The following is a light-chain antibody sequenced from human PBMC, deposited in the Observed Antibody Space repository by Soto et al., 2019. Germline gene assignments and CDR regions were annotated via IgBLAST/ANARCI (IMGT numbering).Light chain of an antibody. CDR3: SSYTRSSTVV. V-gene: IGLV2-14*01. J-gene: IGLJ2*01. CDR2: DVS. Sequence: QSALTQPASVSGSPGQSITISCTGTSSDVGDYNYVSWYQQHPGKAPKLMIYDVSNRPSGVSNRFSGSKSGNTASLTISGIQAEDESDYYCSSYTRSSTVVFGGGTKLTVL. CDR1: SSDVGDYNY.